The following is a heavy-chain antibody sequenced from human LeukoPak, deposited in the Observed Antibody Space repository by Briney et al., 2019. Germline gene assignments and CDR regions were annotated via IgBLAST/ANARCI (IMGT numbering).Heavy chain of an antibody. CDR2: ISYDGSNK. V-gene: IGHV3-30-3*01. Sequence: PGGSLRLSCAASGFTFSSYAMHWVRQAPGKGLEWVAVISYDGSNKYYADSVKGRFTISRDNSKNTLYLQMNSLRAEDTAVYYCARDSSRWYSDYWGQGTLVTVSS. CDR1: GFTFSSYA. D-gene: IGHD2-15*01. J-gene: IGHJ4*02. CDR3: ARDSSRWYSDY.